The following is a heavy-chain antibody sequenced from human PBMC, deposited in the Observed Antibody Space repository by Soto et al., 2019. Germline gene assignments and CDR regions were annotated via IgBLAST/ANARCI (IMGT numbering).Heavy chain of an antibody. V-gene: IGHV1-46*03. CDR2: INPSGGST. CDR1: GYTFTIYY. CDR3: ARVRSGYYDILTGYRGSAFDI. Sequence: ASVKVSCKSSGYTFTIYYMHWARQAPGQGLEWMGIINPSGGSTSYAQKFQGRVTMTRDTSTSTVYMELSSLRSEDTAVYYCARVRSGYYDILTGYRGSAFDIWGQGTMVTVSS. J-gene: IGHJ3*02. D-gene: IGHD3-9*01.